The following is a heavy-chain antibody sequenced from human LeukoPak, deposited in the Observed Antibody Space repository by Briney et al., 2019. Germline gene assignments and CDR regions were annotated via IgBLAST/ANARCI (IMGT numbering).Heavy chain of an antibody. CDR2: ISSSGST. J-gene: IGHJ4*02. Sequence: SETLSLTCTVSRGSNSGSIRSHYWSWLRQPPGKGLEWIGYISSSGSTNDNPSLRSRVTISVDTSKNQFFLNLSSVSAADTAVYYCARIPLGYSGAYYFDYWGQGTLVTVSP. V-gene: IGHV4-4*09. D-gene: IGHD5-12*01. CDR3: ARIPLGYSGAYYFDY. CDR1: RGSNSGSIRSHY.